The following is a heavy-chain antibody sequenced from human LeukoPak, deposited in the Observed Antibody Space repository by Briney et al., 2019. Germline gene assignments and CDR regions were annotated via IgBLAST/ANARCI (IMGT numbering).Heavy chain of an antibody. CDR3: ARLRDEYQLLLLENYYFDY. Sequence: PSETLSLTCAVSGYSISSGCYWGWIRQPPGKGLEWIGSIYHSGSTYYNPSLKSRVTISVDTSKNQFSLKLSSVTAADTAVYYCARLRDEYQLLLLENYYFDYWGQGTLVTVSS. CDR1: GYSISSGCY. CDR2: IYHSGST. J-gene: IGHJ4*02. V-gene: IGHV4-38-2*01. D-gene: IGHD2-2*01.